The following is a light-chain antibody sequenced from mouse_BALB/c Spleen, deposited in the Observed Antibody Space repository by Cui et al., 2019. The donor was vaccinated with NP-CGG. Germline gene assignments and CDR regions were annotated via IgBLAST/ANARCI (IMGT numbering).Light chain of an antibody. V-gene: IGLV1*01. J-gene: IGLJ1*01. Sequence: QAVVTHESALTTSPGETVTFTCRSSIGAVTTSNYANWVQEKPDHLFTGLIGGTNNRVPGVPARFSGSLIGDKAALTITGAQSEDEAIYFCALWYSNHWVFGGGTKLTVL. CDR2: GTN. CDR1: IGAVTTSNY. CDR3: ALWYSNHWV.